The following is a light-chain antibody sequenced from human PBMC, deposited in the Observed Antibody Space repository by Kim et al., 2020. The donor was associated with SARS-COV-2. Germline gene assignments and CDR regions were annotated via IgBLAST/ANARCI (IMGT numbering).Light chain of an antibody. V-gene: IGLV3-19*01. CDR3: NSRDSSGDNLV. J-gene: IGLJ3*02. Sequence: SSELTQDPAVSVALRQTVRITCQGDTLRINYASWYQQKPGQAPVLVMYGKNNRPSGIPDRLSGSNSGNTASLTITGAQAEDEADYYCNSRDSSGDNLVFGGGTQLTVL. CDR2: GKN. CDR1: TLRINY.